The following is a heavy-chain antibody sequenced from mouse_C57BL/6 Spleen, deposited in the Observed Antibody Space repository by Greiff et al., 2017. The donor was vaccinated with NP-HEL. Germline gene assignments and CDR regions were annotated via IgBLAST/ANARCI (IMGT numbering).Heavy chain of an antibody. J-gene: IGHJ2*01. D-gene: IGHD2-2*01. CDR1: GYSITSGYD. V-gene: IGHV3-1*01. CDR2: LSYSGST. Sequence: VQLKESGPGMVKPSQSLSLTCTVTGYSITSGYDWHWIRHFPGNKLEWMGYLSYSGSTNYNPSLKSRISITHDTSKNHFFLKLNSVTTEDTATYYCARAGYGGGCDYWGQGTTRTVSS. CDR3: ARAGYGGGCDY.